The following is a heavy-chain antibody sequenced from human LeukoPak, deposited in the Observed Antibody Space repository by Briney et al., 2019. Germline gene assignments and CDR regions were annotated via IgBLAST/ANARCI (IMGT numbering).Heavy chain of an antibody. J-gene: IGHJ4*02. CDR1: GGTFSSYT. D-gene: IGHD3-3*01. Sequence: ASVKLSCKASGGTFSSYTISWVRQAPGQGVEWMGRIIPILGIANYAQKFQGRVTITADKSTSTAYMELSSLRSEDTAVYYCARNYDSRGGYWGQGTLVTVSS. CDR3: ARNYDSRGGY. V-gene: IGHV1-69*02. CDR2: IIPILGIA.